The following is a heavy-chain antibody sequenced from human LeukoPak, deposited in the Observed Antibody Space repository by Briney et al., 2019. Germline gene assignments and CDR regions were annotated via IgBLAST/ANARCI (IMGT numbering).Heavy chain of an antibody. V-gene: IGHV3-66*01. CDR3: ARAYSGYDYTNWFDP. Sequence: PGGSLRLSRAASGFTVSSNYMSWVRQAPGKGLEWVSVIYSGGSTYYADSVKGRFTISRDNSKNTLYLQMNSLRAEDTAVYYCARAYSGYDYTNWFDPWGQGTLVTVSS. CDR1: GFTVSSNY. J-gene: IGHJ5*02. CDR2: IYSGGST. D-gene: IGHD5-12*01.